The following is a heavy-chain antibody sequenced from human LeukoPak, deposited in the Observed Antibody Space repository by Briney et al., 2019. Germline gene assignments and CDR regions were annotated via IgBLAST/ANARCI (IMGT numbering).Heavy chain of an antibody. CDR3: AKDGDYYDSSGYSDY. J-gene: IGHJ4*02. CDR2: IRYDGSNK. CDR1: GFTFSSYG. V-gene: IGHV3-30*02. Sequence: GGSLRLSCAASGFTFSSYGMHWVRQAPGKGLEWVAFIRYDGSNKYYADSVKGRFTISRDNSKNTLYLQMNSLRAEDTAVYYCAKDGDYYDSSGYSDYWGQGTLVTVSS. D-gene: IGHD3-22*01.